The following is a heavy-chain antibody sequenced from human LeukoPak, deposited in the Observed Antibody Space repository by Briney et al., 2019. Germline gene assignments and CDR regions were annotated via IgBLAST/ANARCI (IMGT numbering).Heavy chain of an antibody. J-gene: IGHJ4*02. CDR3: ARGGHIAVAGTVYFDY. CDR2: INTDGSST. Sequence: PGGSLRLSCAASGFTFSSYWMHWVRQAPGKGLVWVSRINTDGSSTAYADSVKGRFTISRDNAKNTLYLQMNSLRAEDTAVYYCARGGHIAVAGTVYFDYWGQGTLVTVSS. D-gene: IGHD6-19*01. V-gene: IGHV3-74*01. CDR1: GFTFSSYW.